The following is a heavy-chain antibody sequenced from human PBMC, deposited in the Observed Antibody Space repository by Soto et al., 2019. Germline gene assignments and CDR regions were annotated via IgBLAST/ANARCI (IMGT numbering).Heavy chain of an antibody. D-gene: IGHD5-18*01. Sequence: TLSLTCTVSGGSVTSDEDYWAWIRQSPGKGLEWIGYISNSGSTGYNPSLKTRLSMSVDRSKNQFTLRLTSVTAADTAVYFCATESGSTYGYFDHWGQGTQVTVSS. V-gene: IGHV4-30-4*01. CDR1: GGSVTSDEDY. CDR2: ISNSGST. J-gene: IGHJ4*02. CDR3: ATESGSTYGYFDH.